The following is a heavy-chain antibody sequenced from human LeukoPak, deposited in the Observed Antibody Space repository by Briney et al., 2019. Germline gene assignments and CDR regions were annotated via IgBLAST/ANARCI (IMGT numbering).Heavy chain of an antibody. D-gene: IGHD6-13*01. CDR1: GGSISSGSYY. CDR3: ARAAAAGLDY. V-gene: IGHV4-61*02. CDR2: IYTSGST. Sequence: SETLFLTCTVSGGSISSGSYYWSWIRQPAGKGLEWIGRIYTSGSTNYNPSLKSRVTISVDTSKNQFSLKLSSVTAADTAVYYCARAAAAGLDYWGQGTLVTVSS. J-gene: IGHJ4*02.